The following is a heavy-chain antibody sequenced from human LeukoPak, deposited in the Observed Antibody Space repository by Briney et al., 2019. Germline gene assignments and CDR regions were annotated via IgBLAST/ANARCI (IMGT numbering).Heavy chain of an antibody. CDR1: GYTFTSYA. CDR2: INAGNGNT. CDR3: ARALPLGRFGELVVY. D-gene: IGHD3-10*01. Sequence: GASVKVSCKASGYTFTSYAMHWVRQAPGQRLEWMGWINAGNGNTKYSQKLQGRVTITRDTSASTAYMELSSLRSEDTAVYYCARALPLGRFGELVVYWGQGTLVTVSS. J-gene: IGHJ4*02. V-gene: IGHV1-3*01.